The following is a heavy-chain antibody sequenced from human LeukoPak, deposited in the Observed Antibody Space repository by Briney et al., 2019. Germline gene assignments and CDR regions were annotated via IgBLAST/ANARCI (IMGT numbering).Heavy chain of an antibody. CDR1: GFTFSDYY. CDR2: ISSSATTI. CDR3: ARDYTGYFP. D-gene: IGHD3-9*01. V-gene: IGHV3-11*01. Sequence: KSGGSLRLSCAASGFTFSDYYMSWIRQAPGKGLEWVSYISSSATTIYYADSVKGRFSISRDNAKNSLYLQMNSLRVEDTAVYYCARDYTGYFPWGQGTLVIVSS. J-gene: IGHJ5*02.